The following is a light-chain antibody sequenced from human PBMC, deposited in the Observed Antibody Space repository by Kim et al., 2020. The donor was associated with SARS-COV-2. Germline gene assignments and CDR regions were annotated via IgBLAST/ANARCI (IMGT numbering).Light chain of an antibody. V-gene: IGLV7-46*01. CDR2: DTS. Sequence: QAVVTQEPSLTVSPGGTVTLTCGSSTGAVTSGHYPYWFQQKPGQAPRTLIYDTSNKHSWTPARFSGSLLGGKAALTLSGAQPEDEAEYYCLLSYSGARARVFGGGTQRTVL. J-gene: IGLJ3*02. CDR1: TGAVTSGHY. CDR3: LLSYSGARARV.